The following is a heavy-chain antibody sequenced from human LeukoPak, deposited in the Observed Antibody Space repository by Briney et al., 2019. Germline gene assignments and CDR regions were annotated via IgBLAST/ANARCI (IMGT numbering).Heavy chain of an antibody. CDR1: GFTFSSYA. V-gene: IGHV3-30*09. CDR2: ISYDGSNK. CDR3: ARGPYDSSVDY. D-gene: IGHD3-22*01. J-gene: IGHJ4*02. Sequence: GRSLRLSCAASGFTFSSYAMHWVRQAPGKGLEWVAVISYDGSNKYYADSVKGRFAISRDNSKNTLYLQMNSLRAEDTAVYYCARGPYDSSVDYWGQGTLVTVSS.